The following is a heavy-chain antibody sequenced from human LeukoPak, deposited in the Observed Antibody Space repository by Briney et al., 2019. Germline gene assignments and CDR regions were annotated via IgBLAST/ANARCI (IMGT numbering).Heavy chain of an antibody. CDR1: GFIFSSYG. CDR2: ISGSGAST. Sequence: PGGSLRLSCAASGFIFSSYGVSWVRQAPGKGLECVLSISGSGASTYYADSVEGRFTISRDNSKNTLYLQMNSLRAEDTAVYYCAKEGGWTGFDYWGQGTLVTVSS. CDR3: AKEGGWTGFDY. D-gene: IGHD6-19*01. J-gene: IGHJ4*02. V-gene: IGHV3-23*01.